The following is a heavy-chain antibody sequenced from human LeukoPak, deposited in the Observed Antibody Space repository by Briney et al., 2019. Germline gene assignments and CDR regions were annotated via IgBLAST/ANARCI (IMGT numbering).Heavy chain of an antibody. Sequence: ASAKVSCKASGYTFTSYGISWVRQAPGQGLEWMGWISAYNGNTNYAQKLQGRVTMTTDTSTSTAYMELRSLRSDDTAVCYCARSSTSFSYYYYMDVWGKGTTVTVSS. J-gene: IGHJ6*03. CDR2: ISAYNGNT. V-gene: IGHV1-18*01. CDR3: ARSSTSFSYYYYMDV. CDR1: GYTFTSYG. D-gene: IGHD2-2*01.